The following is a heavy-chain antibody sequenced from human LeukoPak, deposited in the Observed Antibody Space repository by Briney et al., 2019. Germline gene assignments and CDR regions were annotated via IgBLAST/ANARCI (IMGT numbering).Heavy chain of an antibody. CDR1: GGSISSYY. CDR3: ARAEYPGYFDY. V-gene: IGHV4-59*01. CDR2: IYYSGST. J-gene: IGHJ4*02. D-gene: IGHD6-6*01. Sequence: SETLSLTCTVSGGSISSYYWSWMRQPPGKGLEWIGYIYYSGSTNYNPSLKSRVTISVDTSKNQFSLKLSSVTAADTAVYYCARAEYPGYFDYWGQGTLVTVSS.